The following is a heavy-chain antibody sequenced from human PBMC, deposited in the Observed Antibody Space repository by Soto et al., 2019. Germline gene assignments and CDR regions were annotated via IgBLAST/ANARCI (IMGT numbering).Heavy chain of an antibody. Sequence: SDTLSLTCTVSGGSISSYYWSWIRQPPGKGLEWIGYIYYSGSTNYNPCLKSRVTISVDTSKNQFSLKLSSVTAADTAVYYCARDGYNYDGYYYYGMDVWGQGTTVTVSS. D-gene: IGHD5-12*01. CDR2: IYYSGST. V-gene: IGHV4-59*01. CDR1: GGSISSYY. CDR3: ARDGYNYDGYYYYGMDV. J-gene: IGHJ6*02.